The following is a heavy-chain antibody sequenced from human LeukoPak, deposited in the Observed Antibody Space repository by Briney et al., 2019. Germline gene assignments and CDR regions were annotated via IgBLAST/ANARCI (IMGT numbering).Heavy chain of an antibody. CDR2: ISPSGSTK. CDR1: GFSFSSYE. CDR3: TKLAVASADS. J-gene: IGHJ4*02. V-gene: IGHV3-48*03. D-gene: IGHD6-19*01. Sequence: GGSLRLSCAASGFSFSSYEMNWVRQAPGKGLEWVSNISPSGSTKYYADSVKGRFTVSRDNAKNSLYLQMNSLRAGDTGVHYCTKLAVASADSWGQGTLVTVSS.